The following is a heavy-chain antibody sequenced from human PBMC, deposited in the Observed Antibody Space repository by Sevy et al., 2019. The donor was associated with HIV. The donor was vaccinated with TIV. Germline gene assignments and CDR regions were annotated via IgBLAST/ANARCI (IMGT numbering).Heavy chain of an antibody. J-gene: IGHJ4*02. Sequence: GGSLRLSCAASGFTFSNYAMSWIRQAPGKGLEWVSTINNSGGSTYYADSVKGRFTISRDNSKHTLYLQMNGLRAEDTAVYYCAKDLWAGVVVVATQSDYWGQRTLVTVSS. V-gene: IGHV3-23*01. CDR2: INNSGGST. CDR3: AKDLWAGVVVVATQSDY. CDR1: GFTFSNYA. D-gene: IGHD2-15*01.